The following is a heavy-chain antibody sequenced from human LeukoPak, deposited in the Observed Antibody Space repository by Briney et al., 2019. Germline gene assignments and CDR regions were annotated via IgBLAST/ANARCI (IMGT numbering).Heavy chain of an antibody. Sequence: AGGSLRLSCAASGFTFSSYWMSWVRQAPGKGLEWVANIKQDGSEKYYVDSVKGRFTISRDNAKNSLYLQMNSLRAEDTAVYYCARVRYSNYGSNWFDPWGQGTLVTVSS. CDR3: ARVRYSNYGSNWFDP. CDR1: GFTFSSYW. V-gene: IGHV3-7*01. J-gene: IGHJ5*02. D-gene: IGHD4-11*01. CDR2: IKQDGSEK.